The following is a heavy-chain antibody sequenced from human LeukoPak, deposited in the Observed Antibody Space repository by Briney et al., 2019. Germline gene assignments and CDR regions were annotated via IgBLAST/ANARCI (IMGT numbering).Heavy chain of an antibody. CDR3: ARDLPYSNYGEFVY. Sequence: ASVKVSCKASGYTFTSYAMHWVRQAPGQRLGWMGWINAGNGNTKYSQKFQGRVTITRDTSASTAYMELSSLRSEDTAVYYCARDLPYSNYGEFVYWGQGTLVTVSS. J-gene: IGHJ4*02. V-gene: IGHV1-3*01. CDR1: GYTFTSYA. CDR2: INAGNGNT. D-gene: IGHD4-11*01.